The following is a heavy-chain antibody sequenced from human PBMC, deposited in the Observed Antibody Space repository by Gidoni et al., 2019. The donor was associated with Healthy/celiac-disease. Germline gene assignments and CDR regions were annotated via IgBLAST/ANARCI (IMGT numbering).Heavy chain of an antibody. Sequence: VQLVEAGGGVVRPRGSLRLSCAAAGFPFDVHGMRWFRQAPGKGLEWVSGSNWNGGSTGYADSVKGRFTTSRDNAKNSLYLQMNSLRAEDTALYYCARTSGGYGSGSYVYYYYYMDVWGKGTTVTVSS. D-gene: IGHD3-10*01. CDR3: ARTSGGYGSGSYVYYYYYMDV. V-gene: IGHV3-20*04. CDR1: GFPFDVHG. CDR2: SNWNGGST. J-gene: IGHJ6*03.